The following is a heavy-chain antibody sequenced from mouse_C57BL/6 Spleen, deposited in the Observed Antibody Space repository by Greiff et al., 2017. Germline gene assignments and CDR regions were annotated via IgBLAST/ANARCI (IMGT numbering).Heavy chain of an antibody. V-gene: IGHV1-59*01. CDR2: IDPSDSYT. CDR1: GYTFTSYW. Sequence: QVQLKQPGAELVRPGTSVKLSCKASGYTFTSYWMHWVKQRPGQGLEWIGVIDPSDSYTNYNQKFKGKATLTVDTSSSTAYMQLSSLTSEDSAVYYCARGTTVVATDYAMDYWGQGTSVTVSS. J-gene: IGHJ4*01. D-gene: IGHD1-1*01. CDR3: ARGTTVVATDYAMDY.